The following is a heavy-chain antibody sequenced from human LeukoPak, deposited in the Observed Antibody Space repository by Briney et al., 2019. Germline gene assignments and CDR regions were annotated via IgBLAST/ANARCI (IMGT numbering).Heavy chain of an antibody. CDR3: AKNSSGGYSGY. CDR2: ISTYNGYS. CDR1: GYTFTSSG. J-gene: IGHJ4*02. V-gene: IGHV1-18*01. D-gene: IGHD6-19*01. Sequence: ASVKVSCKTSGYTFTSSGITWVRQAPGQGLEWMGWISTYNGYSKYAQNLQGRVTMTADTSTSTAYMELGSLRSDDTAVYYCAKNSSGGYSGYWGQGTLVTVSS.